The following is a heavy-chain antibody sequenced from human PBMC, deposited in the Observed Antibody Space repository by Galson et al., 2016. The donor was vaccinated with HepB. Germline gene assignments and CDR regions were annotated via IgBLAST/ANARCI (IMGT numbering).Heavy chain of an antibody. CDR1: GFPFSRYW. CDR2: IRQDESER. J-gene: IGHJ6*02. Sequence: SLRLSCATSGFPFSRYWMTWVRQAPGKGLEWVANIRQDESERYYVDSVKGRFTISRDNATSTLYLQMNSLSAEDTAVYYCARDGGYQSAPSPYGMDVWGQGTTVTVSS. D-gene: IGHD3-16*01. V-gene: IGHV3-7*03. CDR3: ARDGGYQSAPSPYGMDV.